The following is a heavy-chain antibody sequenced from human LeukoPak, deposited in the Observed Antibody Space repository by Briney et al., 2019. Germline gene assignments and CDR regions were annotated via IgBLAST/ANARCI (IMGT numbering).Heavy chain of an antibody. V-gene: IGHV3-21*01. CDR1: GFTFSSYS. Sequence: GGPLRLSCAASGFTFSSYSMNWVRQAPGKGLEWVSSISSSSSYIYYADSVKGRFTISRDNAKNSLYLQMNSLRAEDTAVYYCARDSTAMAPEGGYWGQGTLVTVSS. J-gene: IGHJ4*02. D-gene: IGHD5-18*01. CDR2: ISSSSSYI. CDR3: ARDSTAMAPEGGY.